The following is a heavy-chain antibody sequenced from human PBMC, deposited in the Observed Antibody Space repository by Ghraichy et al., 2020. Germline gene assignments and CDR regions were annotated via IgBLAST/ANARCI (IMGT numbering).Heavy chain of an antibody. V-gene: IGHV3-33*01. J-gene: IGHJ4*02. Sequence: GGSLRLSCAASGFTFSSYGMHWVRQAPGKGLEWVAVIWYDGSNKYYADSVKGRFTISRDNSKNTLYLQMNSLRAEDTAVYYCARDPPQDVRGVYPPDYWGQGTLVTVSS. CDR3: ARDPPQDVRGVYPPDY. CDR1: GFTFSSYG. CDR2: IWYDGSNK. D-gene: IGHD3-10*02.